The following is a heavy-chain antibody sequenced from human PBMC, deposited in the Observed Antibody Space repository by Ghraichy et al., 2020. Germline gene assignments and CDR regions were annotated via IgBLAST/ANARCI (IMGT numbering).Heavy chain of an antibody. J-gene: IGHJ4*02. D-gene: IGHD6-25*01. CDR2: INGRGSYT. V-gene: IGHV3-23*01. CDR1: GFSFSITA. CDR3: AKVASSTAGWDSFDY. Sequence: SCDASGFSFSITAMTWVRQAPGKGLEWVSAINGRGSYTYYADSVKGRFTISRDNSKSTLFLQMNSLTAGDTAVYFCAKVASSTAGWDSFDYWGQGTLVTVSS.